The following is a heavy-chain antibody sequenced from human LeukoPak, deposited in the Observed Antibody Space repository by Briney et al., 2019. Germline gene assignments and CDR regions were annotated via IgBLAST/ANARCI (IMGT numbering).Heavy chain of an antibody. J-gene: IGHJ4*02. D-gene: IGHD2-2*01. CDR1: GYTFTGYY. V-gene: IGHV1-2*02. Sequence: ASVKVSCKASGYTFTGYYMHWVRQAPGQGLEWMGWINPNSGGTNYAQKFQGRVTMTRDTSISTAYMELSRLRSGDTAVYYCARLSSYQLLFDYWGQGTLVTVSS. CDR2: INPNSGGT. CDR3: ARLSSYQLLFDY.